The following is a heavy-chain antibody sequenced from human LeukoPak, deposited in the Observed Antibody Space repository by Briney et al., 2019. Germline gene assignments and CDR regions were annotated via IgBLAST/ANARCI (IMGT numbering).Heavy chain of an antibody. Sequence: GASVTVSCKASGYTFTSYDINWVRQATGQGLEWMGWMSPNSGITGYAQKFQGRVTMTRNTAISTAYMEPSSLRSEDTAVYYCVRTPPNWGADYWGQGTLVTVSS. CDR2: MSPNSGIT. J-gene: IGHJ4*02. V-gene: IGHV1-8*01. CDR3: VRTPPNWGADY. CDR1: GYTFTSYD. D-gene: IGHD7-27*01.